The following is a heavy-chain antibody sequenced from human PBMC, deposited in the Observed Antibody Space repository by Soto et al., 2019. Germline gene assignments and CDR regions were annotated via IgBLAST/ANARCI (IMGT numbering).Heavy chain of an antibody. CDR1: CYTFTSYG. Sequence: ASVKVSCKASCYTFTSYGISWVRQAPGQGLEWMGWISAYNGNTNYAQKLQGRVTMTTDTSTSTAYMELRSLRSDDTAVYYCARTYGGYSSSWLKYYFDYWGQGTLVTVSS. D-gene: IGHD6-13*01. J-gene: IGHJ4*02. CDR3: ARTYGGYSSSWLKYYFDY. V-gene: IGHV1-18*01. CDR2: ISAYNGNT.